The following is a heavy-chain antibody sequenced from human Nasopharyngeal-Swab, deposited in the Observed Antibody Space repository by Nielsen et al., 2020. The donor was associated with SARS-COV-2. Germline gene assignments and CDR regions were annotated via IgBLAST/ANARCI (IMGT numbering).Heavy chain of an antibody. CDR3: ARDVESDSSGYYYYYGMDV. Sequence: ASVKVSCKASGYTFTSYGISWVRQAPGQGLEWMGWISAYNGNTNYAQKLQGRVTMTTDTSTSTAYMELRSLRSDDTAVYYCARDVESDSSGYYYYYGMDVWGQGTTVTV. CDR1: GYTFTSYG. V-gene: IGHV1-18*01. D-gene: IGHD3-22*01. J-gene: IGHJ6*02. CDR2: ISAYNGNT.